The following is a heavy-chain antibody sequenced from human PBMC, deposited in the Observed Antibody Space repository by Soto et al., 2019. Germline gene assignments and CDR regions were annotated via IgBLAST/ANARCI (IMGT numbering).Heavy chain of an antibody. V-gene: IGHV5-51*01. Sequence: GESLKITCKGSGYTFTNYWIGWVRQMTGKGPECMGIMYPGDSDTKYNPAFQGQVTISADKFITTTYLQWSGLKASDTAIYYRAAAIFYYSMDVWGQGTTVTVSS. D-gene: IGHD6-25*01. CDR1: GYTFTNYW. CDR3: AAAIFYYSMDV. J-gene: IGHJ6*02. CDR2: MYPGDSDT.